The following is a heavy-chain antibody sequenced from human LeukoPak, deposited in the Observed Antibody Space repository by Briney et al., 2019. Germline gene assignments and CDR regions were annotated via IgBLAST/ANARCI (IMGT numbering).Heavy chain of an antibody. V-gene: IGHV3-7*01. CDR3: ATYTYWVAGDV. D-gene: IGHD3-16*01. CDR1: GFTFSYSS. Sequence: GGSLRLSCAASGFTFSYSSMSWVRQAPGKGLEWVANMNQDGSEKDYVDSVKGRFTISRDNARNSLYLQMGSLRAEDTAVYYCATYTYWVAGDVWGQGTTVTVSS. J-gene: IGHJ6*02. CDR2: MNQDGSEK.